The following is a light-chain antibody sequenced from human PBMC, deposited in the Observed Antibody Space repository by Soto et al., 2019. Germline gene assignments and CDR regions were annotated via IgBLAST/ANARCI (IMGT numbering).Light chain of an antibody. CDR3: SSYTSYTTLWV. CDR2: DDD. CDR1: SSNIGGNS. Sequence: SVLTQPPSVSAALGQRVTISCSGSSSNIGGNSVSWYQQLPGTAPKLLIYDDDKRPSGIPDRFSGSKSGNTASLTISGLQAEDEADYYCSSYTSYTTLWVFGGGTKVTV. V-gene: IGLV1-51*01. J-gene: IGLJ3*02.